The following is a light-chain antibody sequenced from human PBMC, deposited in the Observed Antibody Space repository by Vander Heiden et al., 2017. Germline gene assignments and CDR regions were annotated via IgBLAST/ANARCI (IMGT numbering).Light chain of an antibody. V-gene: IGLV4-69*01. CDR1: NGHSSYA. Sequence: EWTCAASGLRAAVDRTCTMSNGHSSYAIAWHEQQPEKGPRYVMKRNSDGSHSKGDGISDRFSGSSSGAERYLTISSFQSEDEADYYCSTWGTGSWVFGGGTKLTVL. CDR3: STWGTGSWV. J-gene: IGLJ3*02. CDR2: RNSDGSH.